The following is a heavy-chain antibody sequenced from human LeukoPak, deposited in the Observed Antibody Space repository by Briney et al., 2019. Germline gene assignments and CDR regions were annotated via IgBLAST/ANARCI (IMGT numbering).Heavy chain of an antibody. V-gene: IGHV4-59*01. CDR3: ARGYYFDSAGRSDAFDI. Sequence: SETLSLTCTVSGGSINSYYWSWIRQPPGKGLEWIGYTSNSGSTDYNPSLKSRVTISVDTSKNQFSLDLNSVTAADTAVYYCARGYYFDSAGRSDAFDIWGQGTMVTVSS. CDR2: TSNSGST. CDR1: GGSINSYY. J-gene: IGHJ3*02. D-gene: IGHD3-22*01.